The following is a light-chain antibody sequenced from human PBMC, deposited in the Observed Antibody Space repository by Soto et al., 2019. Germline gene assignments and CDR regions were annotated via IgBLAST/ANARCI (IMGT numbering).Light chain of an antibody. CDR1: SSDVGGYNY. CDR3: NSYASVNSPVL. V-gene: IGLV2-14*03. J-gene: IGLJ2*01. CDR2: GVS. Sequence: QSALTQPASLSGSPGQSITISCTGTSSDVGGYNYVSWYQQHPGKAPRLMIYGVSNRPLGVSYRFSGSKSGNTASLTISGLQFEDEADYYCNSYASVNSPVLFGGGTQLTLL.